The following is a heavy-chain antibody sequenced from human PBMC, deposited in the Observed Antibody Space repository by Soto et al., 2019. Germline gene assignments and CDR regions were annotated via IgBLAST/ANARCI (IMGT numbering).Heavy chain of an antibody. CDR1: GFTFTSSA. CDR3: ESKDYYDSSGSY. D-gene: IGHD3-22*01. CDR2: IVVGSGNT. J-gene: IGHJ4*02. V-gene: IGHV1-58*01. Sequence: AASVKVSCKASGFTFTSSAVQWVRQARGQRLEWIGWIVVGSGNTNYAQKFQERVTITRDMSTSTAYMELSSLRSEDTAVYYCESKDYYDSSGSYWGQGTLVTVSS.